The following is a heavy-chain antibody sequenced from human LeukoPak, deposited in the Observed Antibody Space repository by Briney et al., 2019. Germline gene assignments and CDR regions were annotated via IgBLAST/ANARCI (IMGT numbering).Heavy chain of an antibody. CDR2: ISGGGERA. D-gene: IGHD6-19*01. Sequence: GGSLRLSCAASGIVFSNTAMNWARQSPGRGLEWVSAISGGGERAFYADSVKGRFTISRDNSKNMLYLQMNSPRADDTAIYYCAKDGGQYSSGPEFDPRGQGALVTVSS. CDR1: GIVFSNTA. J-gene: IGHJ5*02. CDR3: AKDGGQYSSGPEFDP. V-gene: IGHV3-23*01.